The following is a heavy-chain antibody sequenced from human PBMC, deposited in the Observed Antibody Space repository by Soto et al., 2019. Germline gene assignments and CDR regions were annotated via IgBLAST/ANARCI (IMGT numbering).Heavy chain of an antibody. J-gene: IGHJ4*02. CDR2: ILYDGSIE. CDR3: AKALPADSGPSHLCEY. CDR1: GFTFSTYA. V-gene: IGHV3-30-3*01. D-gene: IGHD2-2*01. Sequence: GGSLRLSCAASGFTFSTYAMNWVRQAPGKGLEWVAVILYDGSIEHYADSEKGRFTVSRDNSKNTVYLQMNSLRAEDTAMYYWAKALPADSGPSHLCEYWGQGVLV.